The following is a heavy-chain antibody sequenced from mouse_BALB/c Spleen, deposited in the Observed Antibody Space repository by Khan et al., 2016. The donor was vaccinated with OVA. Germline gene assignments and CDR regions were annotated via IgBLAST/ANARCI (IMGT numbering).Heavy chain of an antibody. V-gene: IGHV5-6*01. J-gene: IGHJ3*01. CDR1: GFTFSSYS. CDR3: ESHLTGSFAY. CDR2: ISSAGDFT. Sequence: EVELVESGGDLVKPGGSLKLSCAASGFTFSSYSMSWVRQTPDERLEWVTTISSAGDFTYYPDSVKGRFTISRDNAKNTLYLQMSSLKSEDTAMYYWESHLTGSFAYWGQGTLVTVSA. D-gene: IGHD4-1*01.